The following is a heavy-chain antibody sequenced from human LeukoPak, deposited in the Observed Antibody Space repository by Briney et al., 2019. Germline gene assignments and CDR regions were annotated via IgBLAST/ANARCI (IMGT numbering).Heavy chain of an antibody. CDR1: GFTFSNYA. D-gene: IGHD2-21*01. Sequence: GGSLRLSCAASGFTFSNYAMHWVRQAPGKGLEWVAAISYGGGNKYYADSVKGRFTVSRDNSKNTLYLQMTSLRAEDTAVYYCARDIASGFAYWGQGTLVTVSS. CDR3: ARDIASGFAY. V-gene: IGHV3-30-3*01. J-gene: IGHJ4*02. CDR2: ISYGGGNK.